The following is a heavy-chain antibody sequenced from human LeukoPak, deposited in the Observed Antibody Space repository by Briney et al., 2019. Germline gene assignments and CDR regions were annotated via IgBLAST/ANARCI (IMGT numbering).Heavy chain of an antibody. V-gene: IGHV5-51*01. CDR2: IYPGDSDT. J-gene: IGHJ4*02. CDR3: ARPRTLVRGVIGYYFDY. Sequence: GESLKISCKGSGYTFTSYWIGWVRQMPGKGLEWMGIIYPGDSDTRYSTSFQGQVTISADRSINTAYLHWSSLQASDTAIYYCARPRTLVRGVIGYYFDYWGEGTLVTVSS. CDR1: GYTFTSYW. D-gene: IGHD3-10*01.